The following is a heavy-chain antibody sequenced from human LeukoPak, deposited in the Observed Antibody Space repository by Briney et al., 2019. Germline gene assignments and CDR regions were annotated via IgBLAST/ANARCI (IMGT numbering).Heavy chain of an antibody. CDR1: GGSISSGGYY. CDR3: ARGPTHDYGVEYYFDY. Sequence: SETLSLTCTVSGGSISSGGYYWSWIRQHPGKGLEWIGYIYYSGSTYYNPSLKSRVTISVDTSKNQFSLKLSSVTAADTAVYYCARGPTHDYGVEYYFDYWGQGTLVTVSS. V-gene: IGHV4-31*03. CDR2: IYYSGST. D-gene: IGHD4-17*01. J-gene: IGHJ4*02.